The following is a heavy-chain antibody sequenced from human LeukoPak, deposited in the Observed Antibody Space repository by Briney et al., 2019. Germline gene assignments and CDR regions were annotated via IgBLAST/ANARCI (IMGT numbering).Heavy chain of an antibody. Sequence: GESLRLSCAASGFTFSGSAMHWVRQASGKGLEWVGRIRSKANSYATAYAASVKGRFTISRDDSKNTAYLQMNSLKTEDAAVYYCRFRPHCSSTSCYDYWGQGTLVTVSS. J-gene: IGHJ4*02. CDR1: GFTFSGSA. D-gene: IGHD2-2*01. CDR2: IRSKANSYAT. V-gene: IGHV3-73*01. CDR3: RFRPHCSSTSCYDY.